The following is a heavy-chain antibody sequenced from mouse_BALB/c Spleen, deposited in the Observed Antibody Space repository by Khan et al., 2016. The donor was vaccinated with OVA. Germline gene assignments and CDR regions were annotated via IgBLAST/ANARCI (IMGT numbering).Heavy chain of an antibody. CDR2: ISYSGST. Sequence: EVQLQESGPSLVKPSQTLSLTCSVTGDSITSGYWNWIRKFPGNKLEYMGYISYSGSTYYNPSLKSRISIPRDTSKNQDYLQLNSVTSEDTATYYCARWNYRYDGYFDYWGQGTTLTVSS. CDR1: GDSITSGY. D-gene: IGHD2-14*01. J-gene: IGHJ2*01. CDR3: ARWNYRYDGYFDY. V-gene: IGHV3-8*02.